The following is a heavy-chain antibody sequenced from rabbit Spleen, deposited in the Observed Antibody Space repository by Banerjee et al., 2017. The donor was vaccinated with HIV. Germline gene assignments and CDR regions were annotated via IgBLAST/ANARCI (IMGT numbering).Heavy chain of an antibody. CDR2: INIVTGKS. CDR1: RFSFSSIDW. V-gene: IGHV1S45*01. J-gene: IGHJ4*01. CDR3: ARDGVFYVSSGWGLTRLDLNL. Sequence: QQQLEESGGGLVKPGGTLTLTCTVSRFSFSSIDWICWVRQAPGKGLEWIACINIVTGKSVYASWAKGRFMMSRTSSTTVTLQMTSLTAADTATYFCARDGVFYVSSGWGLTRLDLNLWGPGTLVTVS. D-gene: IGHD4-1*01.